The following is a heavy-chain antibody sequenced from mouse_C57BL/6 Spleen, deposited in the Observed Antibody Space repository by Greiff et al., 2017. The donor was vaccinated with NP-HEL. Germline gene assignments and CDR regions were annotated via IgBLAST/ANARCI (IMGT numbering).Heavy chain of an antibody. CDR3: ARSRGGGYYAMDY. V-gene: IGHV1-4*01. CDR2: INPSSGYT. Sequence: VQLQQSGAELARPGASVKMSCKASGYTFTSYTMHWVKQRPGQGLEWIGYINPSSGYTKYNQKFKDKATLTADKSSSTAYMQLSSLTSEDSAVYYCARSRGGGYYAMDYWGQGTSVTVSS. J-gene: IGHJ4*01. CDR1: GYTFTSYT.